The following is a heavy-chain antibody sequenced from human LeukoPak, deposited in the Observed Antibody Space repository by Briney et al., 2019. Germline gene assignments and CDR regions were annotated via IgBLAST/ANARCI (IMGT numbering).Heavy chain of an antibody. CDR2: IHPKSGGT. V-gene: IGHV1-2*02. CDR3: ARDPPAAGSTEFDF. D-gene: IGHD6-13*01. Sequence: ASVKVSCKASGFTFTDYYIHWVRQAPGQGLEWMGSIHPKSGGTKYAQKFQGRVTVTRDTSISATYVELSRLTSDDTAVYYCARDPPAAGSTEFDFWGQGTLVTVSS. J-gene: IGHJ4*02. CDR1: GFTFTDYY.